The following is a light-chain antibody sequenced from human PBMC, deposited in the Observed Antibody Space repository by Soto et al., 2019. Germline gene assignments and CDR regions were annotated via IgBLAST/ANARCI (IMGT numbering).Light chain of an antibody. CDR1: QSITSY. CDR2: AAS. V-gene: IGKV1-39*01. J-gene: IGKJ3*01. Sequence: DIQMTQSPSSLSASVGERVTITCRASQSITSYLNWYQQKPGKAPNLLIYAASSLQTGVPSRFSGRGSGTDFALTISRLQPEDIATYYCQHNYSSHLTFRPGTKVDVK. CDR3: QHNYSSHLT.